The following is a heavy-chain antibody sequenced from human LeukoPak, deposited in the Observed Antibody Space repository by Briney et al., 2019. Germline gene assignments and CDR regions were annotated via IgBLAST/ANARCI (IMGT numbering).Heavy chain of an antibody. J-gene: IGHJ5*02. D-gene: IGHD3-3*01. CDR1: GGSISSGSYY. CDR2: IYTSGST. Sequence: SETLSLTCTVSGGSISSGSYYWSWIRQPAGKGLEWIGRIYTSGSTNYNPSLKGRVTISVDTSKNQFSLKLSSVTAADTAVYYCARGDYDFWSAKTYNWFDPWGQGTLVTVSS. CDR3: ARGDYDFWSAKTYNWFDP. V-gene: IGHV4-61*02.